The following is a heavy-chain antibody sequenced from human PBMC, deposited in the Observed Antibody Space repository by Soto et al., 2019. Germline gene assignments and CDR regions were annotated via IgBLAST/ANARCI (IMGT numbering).Heavy chain of an antibody. J-gene: IGHJ4*02. CDR3: ARRRWLDY. D-gene: IGHD4-17*01. Sequence: EVQLVESGGGLVQPGGSLRLSCAASGFTFGSYWMSWVRQAPGKGLEWVANIKEDGSEKYYVDSVKGRFTISRDNAKNARYLQMNSLRAEDPAVYYCARRRWLDYWGQGTLVTVSS. CDR1: GFTFGSYW. CDR2: IKEDGSEK. V-gene: IGHV3-7*01.